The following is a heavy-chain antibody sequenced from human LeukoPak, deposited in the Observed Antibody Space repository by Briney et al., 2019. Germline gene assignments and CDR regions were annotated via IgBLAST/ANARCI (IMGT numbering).Heavy chain of an antibody. CDR1: GGSISSGSYY. Sequence: PSQTLSLTCTVSGGSISSGSYYWSWIRQPAGKGLEWIGRIYTGGSTNYNPSLKSRVTISVDTSKNQFSLKLSSVTAADTAVYYCARVFGCSSTSCYGGADYWGQGTLVTVSS. V-gene: IGHV4-61*02. J-gene: IGHJ4*02. CDR2: IYTGGST. D-gene: IGHD2-2*01. CDR3: ARVFGCSSTSCYGGADY.